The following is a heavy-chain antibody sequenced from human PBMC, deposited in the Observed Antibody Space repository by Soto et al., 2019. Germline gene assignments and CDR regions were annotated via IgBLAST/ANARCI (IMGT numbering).Heavy chain of an antibody. D-gene: IGHD2-15*01. J-gene: IGHJ5*02. CDR1: GYTFTSYY. V-gene: IGHV1-46*03. CDR3: ASGREAGQKQNWFDP. CDR2: INPSGGST. Sequence: ASVKVSCKAPGYTFTSYYMHWVRQAPGQGLEWMGIINPSGGSTSYAQKFQGRVTMTRDTSTSTVYMELSSLRSEDTAVYYCASGREAGQKQNWFDPWGQGTLVTVSS.